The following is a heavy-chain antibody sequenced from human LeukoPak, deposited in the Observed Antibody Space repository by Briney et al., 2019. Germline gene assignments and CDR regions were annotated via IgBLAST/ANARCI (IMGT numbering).Heavy chain of an antibody. CDR2: IIPRFETA. D-gene: IGHD1-1*01. V-gene: IGHV1-69*06. Sequence: SVKVSCKASGGTFNNYPITWVRQAPGQGLEWMGGIIPRFETANYAQKFQDRVTITADKSTNTVYMELSSLRFEDAAVYYCARETGTTDFYYYMDVWGKGTTVTASS. J-gene: IGHJ6*03. CDR1: GGTFNNYP. CDR3: ARETGTTDFYYYMDV.